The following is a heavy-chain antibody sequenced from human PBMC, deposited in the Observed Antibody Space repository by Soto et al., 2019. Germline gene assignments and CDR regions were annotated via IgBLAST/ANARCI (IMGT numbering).Heavy chain of an antibody. Sequence: QVQLQQWGAGLLKPSETLSLTCAVYGGSFSGYYWSWIRQPPGKGLEWIGEINHSGSTNYNPSLKSRVTISVDTSKNQFSLKLSSVTAADTAGYYCARGGYSSSSPYWGQGTLVTVSS. CDR3: ARGGYSSSSPY. V-gene: IGHV4-34*01. CDR2: INHSGST. D-gene: IGHD6-6*01. CDR1: GGSFSGYY. J-gene: IGHJ4*02.